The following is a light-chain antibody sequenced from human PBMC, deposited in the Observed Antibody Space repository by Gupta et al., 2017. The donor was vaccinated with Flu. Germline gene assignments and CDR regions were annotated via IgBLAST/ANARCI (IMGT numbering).Light chain of an antibody. CDR3: SSDSITSFWV. V-gene: IGLV2-14*01. CDR1: SSDVGAHNY. CDR2: EVS. Sequence: SALPQAASVSGSPGRSLTISCTGSSSDVGAHNYVSWYQQHPGKAPKVMIYEVSTRPSGVSTRFSGSKSGNTASLTISGRKAAVEADYYCSSDSITSFWVFGGGTKLTVL. J-gene: IGLJ3*02.